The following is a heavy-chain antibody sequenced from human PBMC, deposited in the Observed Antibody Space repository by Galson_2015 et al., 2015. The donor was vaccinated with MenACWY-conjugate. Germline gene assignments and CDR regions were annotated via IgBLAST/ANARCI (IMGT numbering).Heavy chain of an antibody. CDR2: INHLGSDK. V-gene: IGHV3-7*05. D-gene: IGHD2/OR15-2a*01. Sequence: SLRLSCAASGFTFSSYWMSWIRQAPGKGLEWVANINHLGSDKNYVDSVKGRFTISRDNAKNSLFLHMDILRAENKAVYYYAKYFGTSVDYWGQGRLVTVSS. J-gene: IGHJ4*02. CDR3: AKYFGTSVDY. CDR1: GFTFSSYW.